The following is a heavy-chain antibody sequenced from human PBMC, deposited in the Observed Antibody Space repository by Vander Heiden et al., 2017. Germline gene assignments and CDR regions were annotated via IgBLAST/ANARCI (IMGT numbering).Heavy chain of an antibody. D-gene: IGHD3-22*01. CDR3: AKDQIGWYYDSSGPFDY. V-gene: IGHV3-30*18. J-gene: IGHJ4*02. CDR1: GFTFSSYG. Sequence: QVQLVESGGGVVQPGRSLRLSCAAPGFTFSSYGMHWVRQAPGKGLEWVAVISYDGSNKYYADSVKGRFTISRDNSKNTLYLQMNSLRAEDTAVYYCAKDQIGWYYDSSGPFDYWGQGTLVTVSS. CDR2: ISYDGSNK.